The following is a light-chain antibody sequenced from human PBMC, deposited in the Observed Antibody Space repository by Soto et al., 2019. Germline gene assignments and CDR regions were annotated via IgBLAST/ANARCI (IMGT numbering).Light chain of an antibody. J-gene: IGKJ2*01. V-gene: IGKV1-39*01. CDR3: QQLLSTSSYT. CDR1: QSISSY. CDR2: AAS. Sequence: DIQMTQSPSSLSASVGDRVTITCRASQSISSYLHWYQQKPGKAPKLLIYAASNLQSGVPSRFSASGSGTDFTLTISSLQPEDFATYYCQQLLSTSSYTFVQGTRVDIK.